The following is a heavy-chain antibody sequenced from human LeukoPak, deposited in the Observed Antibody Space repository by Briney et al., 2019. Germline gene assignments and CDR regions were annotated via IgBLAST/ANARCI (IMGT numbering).Heavy chain of an antibody. CDR3: ARWDDNDAFDV. J-gene: IGHJ3*01. Sequence: GGSLRLSCAASGFTFRSHAMKWVRQAPGKGLEWVSFISGYGGDAYYSDSVRGRFTISRDNSKNTLSLQMNSLRADDTALYYCARWDDNDAFDVWGQGTMVTVSS. CDR2: ISGYGGDA. D-gene: IGHD1-1*01. CDR1: GFTFRSHA. V-gene: IGHV3-23*01.